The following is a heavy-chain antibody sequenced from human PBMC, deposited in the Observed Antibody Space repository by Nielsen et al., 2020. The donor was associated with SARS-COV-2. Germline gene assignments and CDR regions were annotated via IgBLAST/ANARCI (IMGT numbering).Heavy chain of an antibody. D-gene: IGHD2-2*01. J-gene: IGHJ6*02. CDR2: ISYDGSNK. CDR3: AKDLYCSSTSCYYGSYYYYGMDV. V-gene: IGHV3-30*18. CDR1: GFTFSSYG. Sequence: GGSLRLSCAASGFTFSSYGMHWVRQAPGKGLEWVAVISYDGSNKYYAGSVKGRFTISRDNSKNTLYLQMNSLRAEDTAVYYCAKDLYCSSTSCYYGSYYYYGMDVWGQGTTVTVSS.